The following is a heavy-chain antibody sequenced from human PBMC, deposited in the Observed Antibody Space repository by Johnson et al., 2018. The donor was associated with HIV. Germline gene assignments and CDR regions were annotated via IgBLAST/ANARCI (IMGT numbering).Heavy chain of an antibody. CDR3: GRDRSLWFRELWPRDAFDM. J-gene: IGHJ3*02. CDR2: ISYDGDNV. D-gene: IGHD3-10*01. Sequence: QVQLVESGGGVVQPGRALRLSCAASGFTFSNSAMHWVRQAPGKGLEWVAVISYDGDNVYYADSVKGRFTISRDNSKNTLYLQMNSLRVADTAGYYCGRDRSLWFRELWPRDAFDMWGQGTKITVSS. V-gene: IGHV3-30-3*01. CDR1: GFTFSNSA.